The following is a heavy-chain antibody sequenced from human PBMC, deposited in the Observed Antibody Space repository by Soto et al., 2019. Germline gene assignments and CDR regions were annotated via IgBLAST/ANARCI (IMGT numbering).Heavy chain of an antibody. Sequence: GGSLRLSCAASGFTFSSYWMSWVRQAPGKGLEWVANIKQDGSEKYYVDSVKGRFTISRDNAKNSLYLQMNSLRAEDTAVYYCARDDFWSGFTRDRSPRTKRYYYYYYMDVWGKGTTVTVSS. J-gene: IGHJ6*03. D-gene: IGHD3-3*01. CDR2: IKQDGSEK. CDR1: GFTFSSYW. V-gene: IGHV3-7*01. CDR3: ARDDFWSGFTRDRSPRTKRYYYYYYMDV.